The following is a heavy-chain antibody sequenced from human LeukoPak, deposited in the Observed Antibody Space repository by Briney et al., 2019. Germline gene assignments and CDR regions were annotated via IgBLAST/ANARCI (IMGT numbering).Heavy chain of an antibody. Sequence: SVKVSCKLSGGTFTRDAISWVRQVPGEGLEWMGRILPLLSTKNYARKFQGRVTLTADKSMGTAYMELSSLRSEDTAIYFCARGLDWNDLHLGVWGKGTTVIVSS. J-gene: IGHJ6*04. CDR1: GGTFTRDA. CDR3: ARGLDWNDLHLGV. CDR2: ILPLLSTK. V-gene: IGHV1-69*04. D-gene: IGHD1-1*01.